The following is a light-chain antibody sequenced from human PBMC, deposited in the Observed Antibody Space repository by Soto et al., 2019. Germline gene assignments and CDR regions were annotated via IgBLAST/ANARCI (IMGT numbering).Light chain of an antibody. CDR3: QQYYISRT. V-gene: IGKV3D-20*02. CDR2: DSS. CDR1: QSISSRH. J-gene: IGKJ1*01. Sequence: EIVLPQSPATLSLSPGERATLSCRTSQSISSRHLAWYQQRPGQAPRLLIYDSSNRATGIPERFSGSGSGTDFALTISRLEPEDFAVYYCQQYYISRTFGQGTKVDIK.